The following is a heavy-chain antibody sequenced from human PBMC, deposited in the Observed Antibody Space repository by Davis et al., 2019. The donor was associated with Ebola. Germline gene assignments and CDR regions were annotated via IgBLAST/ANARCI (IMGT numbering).Heavy chain of an antibody. CDR3: ATGGNRGFDY. CDR1: GGSISSYY. Sequence: MPGGSLRLSCTVSGGSISSYYWSWIRQPPGKGLEWIGYIYYSGSTNYNPSLKSRVTISVDTSKNQFSLKLSSVTAADTAVYYCATGGNRGFDYWGQGTLVTVSS. D-gene: IGHD4-23*01. CDR2: IYYSGST. J-gene: IGHJ4*02. V-gene: IGHV4-59*01.